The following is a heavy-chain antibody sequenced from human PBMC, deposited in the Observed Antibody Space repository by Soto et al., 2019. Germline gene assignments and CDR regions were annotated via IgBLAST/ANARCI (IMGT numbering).Heavy chain of an antibody. CDR1: GFTFDDYA. V-gene: IGHV3-9*01. CDR3: AKGGYNWNSYLHY. J-gene: IGHJ4*02. CDR2: ISWNSGNI. Sequence: EVQLVESGGGLVQPGRSLKLSCAASGFTFDDYAMHWVRQAPGKGLEWVSGISWNSGNIAYADSVKGRFTISRDNAKNPLYLQMNSLRAEDTALYYCAKGGYNWNSYLHYWGQGTLVTVSS. D-gene: IGHD1-7*01.